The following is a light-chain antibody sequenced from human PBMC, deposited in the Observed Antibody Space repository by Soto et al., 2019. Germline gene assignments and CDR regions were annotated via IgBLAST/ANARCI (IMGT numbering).Light chain of an antibody. Sequence: QSALTPPPSVSGSPGQSVTISCTGTKEVASYNRVSWYQQTPGTSHKLLIYDVTKRASGSSDRFSGSKSGNTASLTISGLHTDDEGDYCCGLYTIAETVVLGGGTQLTVL. V-gene: IGLV2-18*01. CDR2: DVT. CDR3: GLYTIAETVV. CDR1: KEVASYNR. J-gene: IGLJ2*01.